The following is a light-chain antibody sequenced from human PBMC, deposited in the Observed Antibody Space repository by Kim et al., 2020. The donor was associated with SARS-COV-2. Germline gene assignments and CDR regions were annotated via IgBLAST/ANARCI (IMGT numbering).Light chain of an antibody. J-gene: IGKJ1*01. CDR1: QSITTW. V-gene: IGKV1-5*01. Sequence: SPSVGDRVTITCRASQSITTWLAWYQQKAGKAPKVLIYDASSLESGVPSRFSGSGSGTEFTLTINGLQPDDFATYYCQQYRSYWTFGQGTKVEIK. CDR3: QQYRSYWT. CDR2: DAS.